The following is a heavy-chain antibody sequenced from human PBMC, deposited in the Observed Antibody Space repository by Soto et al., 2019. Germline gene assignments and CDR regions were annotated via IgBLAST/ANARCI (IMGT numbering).Heavy chain of an antibody. V-gene: IGHV1-69*13. CDR2: IIPIFGTA. J-gene: IGHJ6*02. D-gene: IGHD2-2*02. CDR1: GGTFSSYA. Sequence: GASVKVSCKASGGTFSSYAISWVRQAPGQGLEWMGGIIPIFGTANYAQKFQGRVTITADESTSTASMELSSLRSEDTAVYYCAGDRTVPAAIRGQTSGMDVWGQGTTVTVSS. CDR3: AGDRTVPAAIRGQTSGMDV.